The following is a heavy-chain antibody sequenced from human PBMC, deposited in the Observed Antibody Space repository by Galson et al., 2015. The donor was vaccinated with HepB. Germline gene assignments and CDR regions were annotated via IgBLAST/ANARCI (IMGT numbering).Heavy chain of an antibody. V-gene: IGHV7-4-1*02. CDR3: ARGCTVSGTWYSSGY. CDR1: GYTFTTYS. J-gene: IGHJ4*02. Sequence: SVKVSCKASGYTFTTYSINWGRQAPGQGLEWMGWINTYSENPPYAQGFTGRFVFSLDTSVNTAYLEISNLKAEDTAVYYCARGCTVSGTWYSSGYWGQGTLVTVSS. CDR2: INTYSENP. D-gene: IGHD6-13*01.